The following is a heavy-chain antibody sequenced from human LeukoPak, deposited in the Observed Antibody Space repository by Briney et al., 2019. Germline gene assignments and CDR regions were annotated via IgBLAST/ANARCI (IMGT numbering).Heavy chain of an antibody. J-gene: IGHJ6*02. CDR2: IYFSGTT. D-gene: IGHD7-27*01. V-gene: IGHV4-59*08. Sequence: SETLSLTCTVSGGSISGYYWTWIRQPPGKGLDFIGYIYFSGTTDYNPSLRSRATISLDTSKNQFSLRLTSVTAADTAVYYCARSYDNRGHFYYGMDVWGQGTTVTVSS. CDR3: ARSYDNRGHFYYGMDV. CDR1: GGSISGYY.